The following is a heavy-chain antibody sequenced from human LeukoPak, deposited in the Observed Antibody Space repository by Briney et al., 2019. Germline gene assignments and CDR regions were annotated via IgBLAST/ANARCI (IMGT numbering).Heavy chain of an antibody. CDR1: GFTFSSHG. CDR2: ITGSGANA. CDR3: ARDFGTRDFDRWYFDL. J-gene: IGHJ2*01. V-gene: IGHV3-21*01. Sequence: GGSLRLSCAASGFTFSSHGMNWVRQAPGKGLEWVSGITGSGANAYYADSVKGRFTISRDNAKSSLYLQMNSLRADDTAVYYCARDFGTRDFDRWYFDLWGRGTLVTVSS. D-gene: IGHD1/OR15-1a*01.